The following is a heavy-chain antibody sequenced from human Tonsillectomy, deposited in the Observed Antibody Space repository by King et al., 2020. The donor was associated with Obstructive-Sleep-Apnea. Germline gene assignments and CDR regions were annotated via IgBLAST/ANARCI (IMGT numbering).Heavy chain of an antibody. D-gene: IGHD2-15*01. V-gene: IGHV1-18*01. CDR3: ARDNPVGRPDAFDI. J-gene: IGHJ3*02. CDR1: GYTFSNYG. CDR2: ISADNGNT. Sequence: QLVQSEAEVKKPGASVKVSCKASGYTFSNYGISWVRQAPGQGLEWMGWISADNGNTNYAQKLQGRVTMTTDPSTRTAYMELRSLRANDTAVYYCARDNPVGRPDAFDIWGQGTMVTVSS.